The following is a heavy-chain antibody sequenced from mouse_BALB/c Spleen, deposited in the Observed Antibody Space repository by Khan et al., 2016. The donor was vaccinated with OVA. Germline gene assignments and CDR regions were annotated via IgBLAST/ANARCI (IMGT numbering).Heavy chain of an antibody. CDR2: IKYSGST. J-gene: IGHJ2*01. CDR1: GYSITSDYA. D-gene: IGHD1-1*01. Sequence: VQLQESGPGLVKPSQSLSLTCTVTGYSITSDYAWNWIRQFPGNKLEWMGYIKYSGSTSYNPSLKSRISITRNTFQTQFFLQLSSVTTEDTATYYCARSGTISTVVATDFDSWGQGTTLTVSS. CDR3: ARSGTISTVVATDFDS. V-gene: IGHV3-2*02.